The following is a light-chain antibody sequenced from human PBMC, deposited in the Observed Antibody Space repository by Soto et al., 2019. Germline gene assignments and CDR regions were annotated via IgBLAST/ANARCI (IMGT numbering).Light chain of an antibody. Sequence: EIVLTQSPGTLSLSPGERATLSCRASQSVSDMYLAWYQHKPGQAPRLLIYASNRATGIPDRFSGSGAGTDFTLTINRLAPEDFAVYYWQHYGTSALFGHGTKVEIK. CDR3: QHYGTSAL. J-gene: IGKJ1*01. V-gene: IGKV3-20*01. CDR2: AS. CDR1: QSVSDMY.